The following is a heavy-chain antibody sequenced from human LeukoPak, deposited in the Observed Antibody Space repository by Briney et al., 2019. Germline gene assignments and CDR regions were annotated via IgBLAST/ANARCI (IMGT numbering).Heavy chain of an antibody. D-gene: IGHD3-22*01. CDR3: ARQHSSGYYGSFDP. CDR1: GGSISSSSYY. CDR2: IYYSGST. J-gene: IGHJ5*02. Sequence: PSETLFLTCTVSGGSISSSSYYWGWIRQPPGKGLEWIGSIYYSGSTYYNPSLKSRVTISVGTPKNQFSLKLSSVTAADTAVYYCARQHSSGYYGSFDPWGQGTLVTVSS. V-gene: IGHV4-39*01.